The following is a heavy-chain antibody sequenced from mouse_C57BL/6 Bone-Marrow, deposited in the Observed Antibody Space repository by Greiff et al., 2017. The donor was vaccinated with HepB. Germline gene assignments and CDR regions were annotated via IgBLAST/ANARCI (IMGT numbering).Heavy chain of an antibody. D-gene: IGHD2-3*01. J-gene: IGHJ4*01. CDR2: IYPGDGDT. CDR1: GCAFSSYW. V-gene: IGHV1-80*01. CDR3: ARRWPYAMDY. Sequence: QVQLKQSGAELVKPGASVKISCKASGCAFSSYWMNWVKQRPGKGLEWIGQIYPGDGDTNYNGKFKGKATLTADKSSSTAYMQLSSLTSEDSAVYFCARRWPYAMDYWGQGTSVTVSS.